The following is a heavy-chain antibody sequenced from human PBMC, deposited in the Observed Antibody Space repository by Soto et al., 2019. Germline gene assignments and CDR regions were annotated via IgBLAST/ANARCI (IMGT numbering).Heavy chain of an antibody. D-gene: IGHD4-4*01. J-gene: IGHJ6*02. V-gene: IGHV3-53*01. Sequence: EVQLVESGGGLIQPGGSLRLSCAASGFTVSSNYMSWVRQAPGKGLEWVSVIYSGGSTYYADSVKGRFTISRDNSKNTLYLQMNSLRAEDTAVYYCAREPTIYDYTRRRYYYYGMDVWGQGTTVTVSS. CDR3: AREPTIYDYTRRRYYYYGMDV. CDR2: IYSGGST. CDR1: GFTVSSNY.